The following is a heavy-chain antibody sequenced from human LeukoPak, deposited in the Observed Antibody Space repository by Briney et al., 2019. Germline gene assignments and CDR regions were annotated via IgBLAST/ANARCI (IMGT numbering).Heavy chain of an antibody. Sequence: SETLSLTCTVSGGSISSYYWSWIRQPPGKGLEWIGYIYYSGSTNYNPSLKSRVTISVDTSKNQFSLKLSSVTAADTAVYYCARASGWYHYYYYYGTDVWGQGTMVTVSS. V-gene: IGHV4-59*01. J-gene: IGHJ6*02. D-gene: IGHD6-19*01. CDR1: GGSISSYY. CDR3: ARASGWYHYYYYYGTDV. CDR2: IYYSGST.